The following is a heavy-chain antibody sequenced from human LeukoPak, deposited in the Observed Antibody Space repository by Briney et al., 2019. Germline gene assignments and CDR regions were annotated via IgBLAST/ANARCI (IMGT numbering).Heavy chain of an antibody. CDR2: IYYSGST. CDR3: ARGRGGSYYYYYYYYMDV. D-gene: IGHD1-26*01. V-gene: IGHV4-39*07. J-gene: IGHJ6*03. CDR1: GGSINSSSYY. Sequence: PSETLSLTCTVSGGSINSSSYYWGWIRQPPGKGLEWIGSIYYSGSTYYNPSLKSRVTISVDTSKNQFSLKLSSVTAADTAVYYCARGRGGSYYYYYYYYMDVWGKGTTVTVSS.